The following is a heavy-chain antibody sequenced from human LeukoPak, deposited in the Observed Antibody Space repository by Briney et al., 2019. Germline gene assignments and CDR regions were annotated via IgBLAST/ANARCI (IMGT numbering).Heavy chain of an antibody. V-gene: IGHV4-59*12. J-gene: IGHJ4*02. CDR2: IYYSGST. D-gene: IGHD2-2*01. CDR1: GGSISSYY. Sequence: SETLSLTCTVSGGSISSYYWSWIRQPPGKGLEWIRYIYYSGSTNYNPSLKSRVTMSVDTSKNQFSLKLSSVTAADTAVYYCARGGIYCSSTSCYYFDYWGQGTLVTVSS. CDR3: ARGGIYCSSTSCYYFDY.